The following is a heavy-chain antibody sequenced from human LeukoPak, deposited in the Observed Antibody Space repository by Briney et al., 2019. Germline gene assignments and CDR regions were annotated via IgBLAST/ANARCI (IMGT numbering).Heavy chain of an antibody. J-gene: IGHJ4*02. V-gene: IGHV3-11*01. CDR2: ISSSGSDT. D-gene: IGHD2-15*01. Sequence: PGGSLRLSCAASIFTFRDRFMSWIRQPPGKGLEWVSYISSSGSDTYYSDSVKGRFTVSRDNAQNSLFLQMNSLRAEDTAVYYCATAPTEDGDGSYPGYWGQGTLVTVSS. CDR3: ATAPTEDGDGSYPGY. CDR1: IFTFRDRF.